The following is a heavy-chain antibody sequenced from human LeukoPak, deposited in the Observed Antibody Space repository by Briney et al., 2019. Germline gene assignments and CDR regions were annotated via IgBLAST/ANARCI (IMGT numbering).Heavy chain of an antibody. CDR1: GLTFTSYA. V-gene: IGHV3-30*01. CDR3: ARGPGPIAGAKNAFDI. J-gene: IGHJ3*02. CDR2: ISYDGSNK. Sequence: GGSLRLSCAASGLTFTSYAMHWVRQAPGKGLEWVAVISYDGSNKYYVDSVKGRFTISGDKSKNTLYLQLNSLRPEDTAVYYCARGPGPIAGAKNAFDIWGQGTLVTVAS. D-gene: IGHD1-26*01.